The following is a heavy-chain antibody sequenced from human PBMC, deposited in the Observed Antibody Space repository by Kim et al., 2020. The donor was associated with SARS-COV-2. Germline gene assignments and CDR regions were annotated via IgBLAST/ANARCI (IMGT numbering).Heavy chain of an antibody. CDR3: VSFGELKGEDAFDI. CDR2: IYHSGST. CDR1: GGSISSSNW. D-gene: IGHD3-10*01. Sequence: SETLSLTCAVSGGSISSSNWWSWVRQPPGKGLEWIGEIYHSGSTNYNPSLKSRVTISVDKSKNQFSLKLSSVTAADTAVYYCVSFGELKGEDAFDIWGQGTMVTVSS. J-gene: IGHJ3*02. V-gene: IGHV4-4*02.